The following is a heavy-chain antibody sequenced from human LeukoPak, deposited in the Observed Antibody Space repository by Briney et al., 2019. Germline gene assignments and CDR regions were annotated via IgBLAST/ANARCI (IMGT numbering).Heavy chain of an antibody. CDR2: INHSGST. D-gene: IGHD3-10*01. CDR1: GGSFSGYY. Sequence: SETLSLTCAVYGGSFSGYYWSWIRQPPGKGLEWIGEINHSGSTNYNPSLKSRVTISVDTSKNQFSLQLNSVTPEDTAVYYCARVVVPRVFHGSGGYHYMDVWGKGTTVTISS. CDR3: ARVVVPRVFHGSGGYHYMDV. J-gene: IGHJ6*03. V-gene: IGHV4-34*01.